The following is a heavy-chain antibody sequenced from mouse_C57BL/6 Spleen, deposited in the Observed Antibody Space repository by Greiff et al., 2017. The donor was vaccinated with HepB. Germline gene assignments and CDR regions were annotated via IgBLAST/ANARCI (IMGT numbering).Heavy chain of an antibody. J-gene: IGHJ4*01. CDR2: IYPGDGDT. D-gene: IGHD2-3*01. CDR1: GYAFSSSW. V-gene: IGHV1-82*01. Sequence: VQVVESGPELVKPGASVKISCKASGYAFSSSWMNWVKQRPGKGLEWIGRIYPGDGDTNYNGKFKGKATLTADKSSSTPYMQLSSLTSEASAVYFCASIYDGYYTGYAMDYWGQGTSVTVSS. CDR3: ASIYDGYYTGYAMDY.